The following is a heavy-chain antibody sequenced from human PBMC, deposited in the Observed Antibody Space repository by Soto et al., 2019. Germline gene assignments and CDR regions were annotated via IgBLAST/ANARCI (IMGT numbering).Heavy chain of an antibody. CDR2: VYHSGNT. CDR1: GDSISSDKW. D-gene: IGHD6-13*01. Sequence: SETLSLTCAVSGDSISSDKWWSWVRQPPGKGLEWIGEVYHSGNTNYNPSLKSRVIISVDKPKSQFSLKLSSVTDADTAMYYCARGERQQQRDYWGQGTLVTVSS. J-gene: IGHJ4*02. V-gene: IGHV4-4*02. CDR3: ARGERQQQRDY.